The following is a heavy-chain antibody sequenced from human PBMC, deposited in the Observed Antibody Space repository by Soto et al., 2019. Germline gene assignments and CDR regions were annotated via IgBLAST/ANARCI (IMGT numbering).Heavy chain of an antibody. CDR1: GFTFSDHY. CDR2: TRNKANSYTT. V-gene: IGHV3-72*01. J-gene: IGHJ4*02. CDR3: ARDRPWGVTTYYFDY. D-gene: IGHD2-21*02. Sequence: GGSLRLSCAASGFTFSDHYMDWVRQAPGKGLEWVGRTRNKANSYTTEYAASVKGRFTISRDDSKNSLYLQMNSLKTEDTAVYYCARDRPWGVTTYYFDYWGQGTLVTVSS.